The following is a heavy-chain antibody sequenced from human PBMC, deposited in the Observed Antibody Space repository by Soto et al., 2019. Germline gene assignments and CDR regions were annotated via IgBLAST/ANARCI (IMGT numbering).Heavy chain of an antibody. CDR2: ISTYKGNT. CDR3: ANRSPAFDY. CDR1: GYTFTSHG. J-gene: IGHJ4*02. V-gene: IGHV1-18*01. Sequence: QVQLVQSGPEVKKPGASVKVSCKTSGYTFTSHGISWVRQAPGQGLEWMGWISTYKGNTNYAQRFQGRVTMTTDTSTSTAYMELRSPRSDDTAVYYCANRSPAFDYWGQGTLVTVSS.